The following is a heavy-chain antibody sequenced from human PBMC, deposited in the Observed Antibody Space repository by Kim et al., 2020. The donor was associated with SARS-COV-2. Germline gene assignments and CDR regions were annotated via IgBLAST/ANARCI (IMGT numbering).Heavy chain of an antibody. V-gene: IGHV3-20*04. CDR3: ARDLVPGSGDY. CDR2: ISLDGSRK. Sequence: GGSLRLSCAISGFTFKSFCMNWVRQPPGKGLEWVSGISLDGSRKDYADSVKGRFTVSRDNAKNTLYLQMNSLRDEDTAFYYCARDLVPGSGDYWGQGTLVTVSS. J-gene: IGHJ1*01. D-gene: IGHD2-21*01. CDR1: GFTFKSFC.